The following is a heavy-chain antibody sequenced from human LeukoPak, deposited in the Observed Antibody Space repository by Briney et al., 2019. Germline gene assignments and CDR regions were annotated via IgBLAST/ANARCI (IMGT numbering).Heavy chain of an antibody. V-gene: IGHV3-15*01. D-gene: IGHD2-15*01. J-gene: IGHJ4*02. Sequence: GGSLRLSCAASGFTFSDAWMSWVRQAPGKGVEWVSRIKSNTNGGTTDYAAPVQGRFTISRDDSKNTLYLQMNSLKTEDTAVYYCTYSPCSYFDSWGQGTLVTVSS. CDR3: TYSPCSYFDS. CDR1: GFTFSDAW. CDR2: IKSNTNGGTT.